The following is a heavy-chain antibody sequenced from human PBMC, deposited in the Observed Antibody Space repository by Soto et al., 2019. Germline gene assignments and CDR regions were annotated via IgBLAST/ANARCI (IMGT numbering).Heavy chain of an antibody. D-gene: IGHD3-10*01. V-gene: IGHV4-4*07. J-gene: IGHJ5*02. CDR1: GGSISSYY. Sequence: SETLSLTCTVSGGSISSYYWSWIRQPAGKGLEWIGRIYTSGSTNYNPSLKSRVTMSVDTSKNQFSLKLSSVAAADTAVYYCARSGSGSGSYYRNWFDPWGQGTLVTGSA. CDR2: IYTSGST. CDR3: ARSGSGSGSYYRNWFDP.